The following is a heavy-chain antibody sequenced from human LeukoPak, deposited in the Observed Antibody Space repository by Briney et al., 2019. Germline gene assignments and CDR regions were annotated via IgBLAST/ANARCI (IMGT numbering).Heavy chain of an antibody. D-gene: IGHD4-23*01. V-gene: IGHV4-4*07. Sequence: SETLSLTCAVYGGSFSGYYWSWIRQPAGKGLEWIGRIYTSGSTNYNPSLKSRVTMSVDTSKDQFSLKLSSVTAADTAVYYCARDIYGGNSYYFDYWGQGTLVTVSS. CDR1: GGSFSGYY. J-gene: IGHJ4*02. CDR3: ARDIYGGNSYYFDY. CDR2: IYTSGST.